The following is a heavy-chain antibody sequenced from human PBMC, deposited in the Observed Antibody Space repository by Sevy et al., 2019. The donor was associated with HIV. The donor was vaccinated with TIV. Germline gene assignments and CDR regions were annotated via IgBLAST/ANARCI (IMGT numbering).Heavy chain of an antibody. D-gene: IGHD6-13*01. CDR3: VRAIAADGSF. CDR2: IKQDGSVK. Sequence: GGSLRLSCVASGFTLNSYWMHWVRQAPGKGLEWVAKIKQDGSVKYYVDSVKGRFTISRDNAWNLLYLQMNSLRVEDTALYYCVRAIAADGSFWGQGTLVTVSS. J-gene: IGHJ4*02. CDR1: GFTLNSYW. V-gene: IGHV3-7*01.